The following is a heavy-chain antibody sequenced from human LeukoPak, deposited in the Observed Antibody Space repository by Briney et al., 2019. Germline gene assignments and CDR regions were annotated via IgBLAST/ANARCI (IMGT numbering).Heavy chain of an antibody. Sequence: SETLSLTCTVSGGSISSSSYYWGWTRQPPGKGLQWIGSINYSGNTYYNPSLKSRVTISVDTSKNQFSLKLSSVTAADTAVYYCASGYSYDLFDYWGQGTLVTVSS. CDR1: GGSISSSSYY. D-gene: IGHD5-18*01. V-gene: IGHV4-39*07. CDR3: ASGYSYDLFDY. J-gene: IGHJ4*02. CDR2: INYSGNT.